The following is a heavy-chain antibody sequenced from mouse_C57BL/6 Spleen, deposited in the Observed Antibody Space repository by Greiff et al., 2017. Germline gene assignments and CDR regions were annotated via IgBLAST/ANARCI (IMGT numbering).Heavy chain of an antibody. CDR2: IDPSDSYT. CDR1: GYTFTSYW. J-gene: IGHJ4*01. D-gene: IGHD4-1*02. CDR3: AQLGRDYAMDY. V-gene: IGHV1-69*01. Sequence: QVQLQQPGAELVMPGASVKLSCKASGYTFTSYWMHWVKQRPGQGLEWIGEIDPSDSYTNYNQKFKGKSTLTVDKSSSTAYMQLSSLTSEDSAVYYCAQLGRDYAMDYWGQGTSVTVSS.